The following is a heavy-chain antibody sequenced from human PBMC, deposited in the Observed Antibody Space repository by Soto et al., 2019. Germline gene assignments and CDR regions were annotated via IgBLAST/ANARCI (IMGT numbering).Heavy chain of an antibody. J-gene: IGHJ4*02. CDR3: ARGPSCGGDCYLFDY. V-gene: IGHV1-46*01. CDR1: GYTFTSYY. D-gene: IGHD2-21*02. Sequence: ASVTVSCKASGYTFTSYYIHWVRQAPGQGLEWVAMINPGGGRTNYAQMFQGRVTLTRDTPTGTVDMELSSLTSDDTAVYYCARGPSCGGDCYLFDYWGQGSLVTVSS. CDR2: INPGGGRT.